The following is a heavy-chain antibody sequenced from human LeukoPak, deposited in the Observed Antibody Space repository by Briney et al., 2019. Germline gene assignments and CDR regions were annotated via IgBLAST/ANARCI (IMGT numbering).Heavy chain of an antibody. CDR1: GYTFSRYA. V-gene: IGHV3-23*01. CDR2: ISGSGGGT. Sequence: GGSLRLSCAASGYTFSRYAMSWVRQAPGKGREWVSAISGSGGGTYYADSVKGRFTISRDNSKNTLYLQMNSLRAEDTAVYYCAKPGGSYTYYFDYWGQGTLVTVSS. J-gene: IGHJ4*02. D-gene: IGHD1-26*01. CDR3: AKPGGSYTYYFDY.